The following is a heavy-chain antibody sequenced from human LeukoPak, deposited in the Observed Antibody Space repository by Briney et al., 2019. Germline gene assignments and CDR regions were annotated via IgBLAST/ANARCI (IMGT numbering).Heavy chain of an antibody. D-gene: IGHD5-12*01. V-gene: IGHV3-74*01. J-gene: IGHJ4*02. Sequence: PGGSLRLSCVASGFTFSSYSMNWVRHAPGKGPVWVSGLNGDGSSTTYADSVKGRFTISRDNAKNTLYLQMNSLRAEDAAVYYCARGYSAYGTDYWGQGTLVTVSS. CDR2: LNGDGSST. CDR3: ARGYSAYGTDY. CDR1: GFTFSSYS.